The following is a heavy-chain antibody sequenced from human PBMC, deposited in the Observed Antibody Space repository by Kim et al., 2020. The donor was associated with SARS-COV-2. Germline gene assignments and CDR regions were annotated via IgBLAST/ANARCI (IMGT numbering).Heavy chain of an antibody. D-gene: IGHD6-13*01. CDR3: ARSAAAGTGGFDY. V-gene: IGHV1-69*13. CDR2: IIPIFGTA. Sequence: SVKVSCKASGGTFSSYAISWVRQAPGQGLEWMGGIIPIFGTANYAQKFQGRVTITADESTSTAYMELSSLRSEDTAVYYCARSAAAGTGGFDYWGQGTLVTVSS. CDR1: GGTFSSYA. J-gene: IGHJ4*02.